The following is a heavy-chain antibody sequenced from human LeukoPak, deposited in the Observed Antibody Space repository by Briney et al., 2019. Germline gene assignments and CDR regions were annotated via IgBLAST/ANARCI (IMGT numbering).Heavy chain of an antibody. V-gene: IGHV3-23*01. CDR2: ISGSGGST. CDR1: GFTFSSYA. J-gene: IGHJ5*02. D-gene: IGHD3-9*01. CDR3: ARGLTYYDILTGYYLGNWFDP. Sequence: GGSLRLSCAASGFTFSSYAMTWVRQAPGKGLKWVSAISGSGGSTYYADSVKGRFTISRDNSENTLYLQMNSLRAEDTAVYYCARGLTYYDILTGYYLGNWFDPWGQGTLVTVSS.